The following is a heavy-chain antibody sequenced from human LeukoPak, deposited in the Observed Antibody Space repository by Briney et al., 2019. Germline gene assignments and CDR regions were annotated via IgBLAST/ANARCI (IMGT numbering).Heavy chain of an antibody. V-gene: IGHV1-69*04. CDR2: IIPILGIA. Sequence: EASVKVSCKASGGTFSSYAISWVRQAPGQGLEWMGRIIPILGIANYAQKFQGRVTITADKSTSTAYMELSSLRSEDTAVYYCASGASGSRSDRQQAATRHYYYYYGMDVWGQGTTVTVSS. CDR1: GGTFSSYA. D-gene: IGHD3-10*01. CDR3: ASGASGSRSDRQQAATRHYYYYYGMDV. J-gene: IGHJ6*02.